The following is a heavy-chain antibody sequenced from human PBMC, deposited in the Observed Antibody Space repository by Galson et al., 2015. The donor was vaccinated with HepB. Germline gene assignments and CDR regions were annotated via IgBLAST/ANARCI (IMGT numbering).Heavy chain of an antibody. J-gene: IGHJ4*02. CDR2: IIPIFGTA. CDR3: ARGVPATIDGIHFDY. V-gene: IGHV1-69*13. CDR1: GGTFSSYA. D-gene: IGHD5-12*01. Sequence: SVKVSCKASGGTFSSYAISWVRQAPGQGLEWMGGIIPIFGTANYAQKFQGRVTITADESTSTAYMELSSLRSEDTAVYYCARGVPATIDGIHFDYWGQGTLVTVSS.